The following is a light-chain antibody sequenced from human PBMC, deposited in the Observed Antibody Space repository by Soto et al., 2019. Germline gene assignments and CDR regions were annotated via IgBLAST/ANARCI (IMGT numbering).Light chain of an antibody. CDR2: GAS. J-gene: IGKJ3*01. Sequence: DIVLTQSPGTLSLSPGERAILSCRASQSVSNNYLAWYQQKPGQAPRLLIYGASNSATGIPDRFSGSGSGTDFTLTISRLEPEDFAVYYCHQYGTAPLTFGPGTKVDIK. CDR1: QSVSNNY. V-gene: IGKV3-20*01. CDR3: HQYGTAPLT.